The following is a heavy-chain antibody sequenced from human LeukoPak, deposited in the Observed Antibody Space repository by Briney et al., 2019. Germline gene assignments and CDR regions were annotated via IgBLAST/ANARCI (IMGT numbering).Heavy chain of an antibody. J-gene: IGHJ4*02. V-gene: IGHV3-23*01. Sequence: GGSLRLSCAASGFTFSSYAMSWVRQAPGKGLEWVSAISGSGGSTYYADSVKGRFTISRDNSKNTLYLQMNSLRAEDTAVYCCAVGGGGATSAFVYWGQGTLVTVSS. CDR3: AVGGGGATSAFVY. CDR1: GFTFSSYA. CDR2: ISGSGGST. D-gene: IGHD1-26*01.